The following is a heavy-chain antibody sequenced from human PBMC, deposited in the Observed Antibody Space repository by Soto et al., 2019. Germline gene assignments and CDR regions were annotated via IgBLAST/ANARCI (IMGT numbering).Heavy chain of an antibody. V-gene: IGHV4-30-4*01. CDR2: IYYSGST. D-gene: IGHD3-22*01. CDR1: GGSISSGDYY. J-gene: IGHJ5*02. Sequence: SETLSLTCTVSGGSISSGDYYWSWIRQPSGKGLEWIGYIYYSGSTYYNPSLKSRVTISVDTSKNQFSLKLSSVAAADTAVYYCARGPPYYYDSTSFDPWGQGTLVTVSS. CDR3: ARGPPYYYDSTSFDP.